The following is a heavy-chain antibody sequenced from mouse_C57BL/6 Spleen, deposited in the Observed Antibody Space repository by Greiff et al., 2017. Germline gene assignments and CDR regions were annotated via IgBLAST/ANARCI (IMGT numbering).Heavy chain of an antibody. V-gene: IGHV5-4*01. CDR1: GFTFSRYA. Sequence: EVQLQESGGGLVKPGGSLKLSCAASGFTFSRYAMSWVRQTPEKRLEWVATISDGGSYTYYPDNVKGRFTISRDNAKNNLYLQMSHLKSEDTAIYYCARRGYLYYAMDYWGQGASVTVSS. CDR2: ISDGGSYT. CDR3: ARRGYLYYAMDY. J-gene: IGHJ4*01. D-gene: IGHD2-2*01.